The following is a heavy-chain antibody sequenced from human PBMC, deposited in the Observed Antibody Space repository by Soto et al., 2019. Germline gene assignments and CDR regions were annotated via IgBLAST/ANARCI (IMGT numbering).Heavy chain of an antibody. CDR1: GGSISSDDYY. CDR3: ARDLDGLHDDTSGPFPRPG. J-gene: IGHJ1*01. CDR2: IHSSGSI. V-gene: IGHV4-30-4*01. D-gene: IGHD3-22*01. Sequence: SETLSLTCTVSGGSISSDDYYWSWIRQAPGRGLEWIGYIHSSGSIYYNPSLKSRATMSIDTAENQFSLKVSSVTVADTAVYYCARDLDGLHDDTSGPFPRPGWGQGTLVTSP.